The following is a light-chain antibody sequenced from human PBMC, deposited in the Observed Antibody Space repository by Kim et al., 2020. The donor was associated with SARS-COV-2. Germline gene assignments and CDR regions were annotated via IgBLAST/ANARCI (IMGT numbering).Light chain of an antibody. CDR3: QQYHNWPLT. CDR2: GSS. Sequence: EIVMTQSPATLSVSPGEKDTLSCRASQSVSSNLAWYQQKPDQAPRLLIFGSSTRATGIPARFSGSGSGTEFTLTISSLQSEDFAVYYCQQYHNWPLTFGGGTKVDIK. J-gene: IGKJ4*01. V-gene: IGKV3-15*01. CDR1: QSVSSN.